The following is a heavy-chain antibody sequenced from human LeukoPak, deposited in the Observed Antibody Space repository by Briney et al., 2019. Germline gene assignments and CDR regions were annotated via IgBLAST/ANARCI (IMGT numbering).Heavy chain of an antibody. CDR3: TGDVYQH. CDR1: GLTVNSKY. Sequence: GGSLRLSCAASGLTVNSKYMSWVRQAPGKGLEWVSIIYSGGSTNYADSVKGRFTISRDNSKNTVYLQMNSLRAEDTAVYYCTGDVYQHWGQGTLVTVSS. D-gene: IGHD1-14*01. V-gene: IGHV3-53*01. J-gene: IGHJ1*01. CDR2: IYSGGST.